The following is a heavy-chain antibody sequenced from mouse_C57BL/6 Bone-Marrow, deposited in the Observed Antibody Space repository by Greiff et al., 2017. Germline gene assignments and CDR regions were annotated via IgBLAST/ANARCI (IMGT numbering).Heavy chain of an antibody. CDR2: IHPNSGST. Sequence: QVQLKQSGAELVKPGASVKLSCKASGYTFTSYWMHWVKQRPGQGLEWIGMIHPNSGSTNYNEKFKSKATLTVDKSSSTAYMQLSSLTSEDSAVYYWARSGYSTFFDYWGQGTTLTVSS. CDR1: GYTFTSYW. CDR3: ARSGYSTFFDY. D-gene: IGHD2-5*01. J-gene: IGHJ2*01. V-gene: IGHV1-64*01.